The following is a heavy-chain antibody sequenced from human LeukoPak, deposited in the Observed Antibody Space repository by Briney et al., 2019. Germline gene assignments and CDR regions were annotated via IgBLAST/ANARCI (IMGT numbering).Heavy chain of an antibody. CDR3: AKQFSHAFDI. CDR1: GFTFSSYG. V-gene: IGHV3-30*18. Sequence: PGGSLRLSCAASGFTFSSYGMHWVRQAPGKGLEWVAVISYDGSNKYYADSVKGRFTISRDNSKNTLYLQMNSLRAEDTAVYYCAKQFSHAFDIWGQGTMVTVSS. CDR2: ISYDGSNK. J-gene: IGHJ3*02. D-gene: IGHD2/OR15-2a*01.